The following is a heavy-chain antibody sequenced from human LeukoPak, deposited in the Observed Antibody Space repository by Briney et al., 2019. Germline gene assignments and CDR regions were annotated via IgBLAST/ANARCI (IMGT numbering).Heavy chain of an antibody. CDR1: GFTFSSYG. V-gene: IGHV3-33*01. CDR3: AREAHVDYYYGMDV. D-gene: IGHD3-10*02. Sequence: GRSLRLSCAASGFTFSSYGTHWVRQAPGKGLEWVAVIWYDGSNKNYADSVKGRFTISRDHSKNALHLQMTRVRAVDTALYYCAREAHVDYYYGMDVWGQGTTVTVSS. J-gene: IGHJ6*02. CDR2: IWYDGSNK.